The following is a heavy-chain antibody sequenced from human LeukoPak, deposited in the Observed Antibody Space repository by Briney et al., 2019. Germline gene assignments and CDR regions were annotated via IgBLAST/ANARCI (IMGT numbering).Heavy chain of an antibody. CDR3: AKDLIPVLRYFDWFDP. J-gene: IGHJ5*02. Sequence: PGGSLRLSCAASGFTFSSYKMNWVRQTPGKGLEWVSSISSRSSYIYYADSVKGRFTISRDNSKNTLYLQMNSLRAEDTAVYYCAKDLIPVLRYFDWFDPWGQGTLVTVSS. CDR1: GFTFSSYK. CDR2: ISSRSSYI. D-gene: IGHD3-9*01. V-gene: IGHV3-21*01.